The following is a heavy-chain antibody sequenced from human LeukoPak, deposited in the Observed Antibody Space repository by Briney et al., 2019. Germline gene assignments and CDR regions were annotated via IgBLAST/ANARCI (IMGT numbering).Heavy chain of an antibody. CDR2: ISWNSGSI. D-gene: IGHD2-2*01. J-gene: IGHJ4*02. CDR1: GFTFDDYA. CDR3: AKGGRYCSSTSCRYFDY. Sequence: GRSLRLSCAASGFTFDDYAMPWVRQAPGKGLEWVSGISWNSGSIGYADSVKGRFTISRDNAKNSLYLQMNSLRAEDTALYYCAKGGRYCSSTSCRYFDYWGQGTLVTVSS. V-gene: IGHV3-9*01.